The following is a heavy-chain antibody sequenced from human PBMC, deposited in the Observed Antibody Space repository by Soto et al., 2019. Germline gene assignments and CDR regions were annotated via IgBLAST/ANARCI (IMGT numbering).Heavy chain of an antibody. V-gene: IGHV4-4*07. CDR3: AREVRGGFTGIFDQ. Sequence: QVQLQGSGPGQVKPSETLSLTYTVSGDSISDYFYWSWIRQPAGKGLEWIGRIYTDGTTKYNPSLKGPVTLSLDKSKNQFSRRLSSVTAADTAVYYFAREVRGGFTGIFDQWGRGSRVTVSS. D-gene: IGHD2-15*01. CDR2: IYTDGTT. J-gene: IGHJ4*02. CDR1: GDSISDYFY.